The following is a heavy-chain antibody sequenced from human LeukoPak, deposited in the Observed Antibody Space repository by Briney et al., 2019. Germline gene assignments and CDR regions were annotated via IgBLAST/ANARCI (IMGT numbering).Heavy chain of an antibody. CDR2: IKQDGSEK. D-gene: IGHD1-26*01. Sequence: ETLSLTCAVYGGSFSGYYWSWIRQPPGKGLEWVANIKQDGSEKYYVDSVKGRFTISRDNAKNSLYLQMNSLRAEDTAVYYCARDQVYSGSYSDYWGQGALVTVSS. V-gene: IGHV3-7*01. J-gene: IGHJ4*02. CDR3: ARDQVYSGSYSDY. CDR1: GGSFSGYY.